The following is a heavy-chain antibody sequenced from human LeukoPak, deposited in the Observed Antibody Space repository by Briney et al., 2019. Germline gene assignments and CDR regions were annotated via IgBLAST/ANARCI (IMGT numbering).Heavy chain of an antibody. V-gene: IGHV4-39*07. D-gene: IGHD3-22*01. J-gene: IGHJ5*02. CDR2: IYYSGST. CDR3: ARDRKQFDYDSGNWFDP. Sequence: PSETLSLTCTVSGGSISSSSYYWGWIRQPPGKGLEWIGSIYYSGSTYYDPSLKSRVTISVDTSKNQFSLKLSSVTAADTAVYYCARDRKQFDYDSGNWFDPWGQGTLVTVSS. CDR1: GGSISSSSYY.